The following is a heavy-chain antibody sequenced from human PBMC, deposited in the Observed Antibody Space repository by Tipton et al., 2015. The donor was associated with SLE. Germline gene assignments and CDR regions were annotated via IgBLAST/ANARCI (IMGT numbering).Heavy chain of an antibody. J-gene: IGHJ5*02. D-gene: IGHD6-13*01. CDR1: GFTFSSYA. V-gene: IGHV4-34*08. Sequence: LRLSCAASGFTFSSYAMSWVRQAPGKGLEWIGEINHSGSTNYNPSLKSRVTISVDTSKNQFSLKLSSVTAADTAVYYCATSIAAAGTGWFDPWGQGTLVTVSS. CDR2: INHSGST. CDR3: ATSIAAAGTGWFDP.